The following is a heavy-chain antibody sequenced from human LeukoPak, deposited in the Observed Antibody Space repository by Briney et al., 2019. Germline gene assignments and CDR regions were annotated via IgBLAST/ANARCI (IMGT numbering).Heavy chain of an antibody. V-gene: IGHV1-58*02. CDR3: ARGGFRPYYYDSSGGIPGDY. Sequence: SVKVSCKASGFTFTGSAMQWVRQPRGQRLEWIGWIVVGSGNTNYAQKFQGRVTMTRDTSISTAYMELSRLRSDDTAVYYCARGGFRPYYYDSSGGIPGDYWGQGTLVTVSS. D-gene: IGHD3-22*01. J-gene: IGHJ4*02. CDR1: GFTFTGSA. CDR2: IVVGSGNT.